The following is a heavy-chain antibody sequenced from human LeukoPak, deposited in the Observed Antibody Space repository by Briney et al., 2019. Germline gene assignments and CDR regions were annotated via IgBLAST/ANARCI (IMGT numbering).Heavy chain of an antibody. CDR1: GGSFSGYY. V-gene: IGHV4-34*01. D-gene: IGHD1-1*01. CDR3: AKGPWKRALIDF. J-gene: IGHJ4*01. CDR2: INHSGST. Sequence: TSETLSLTCAVYGGSFSGYYWSWIRQPPGKGLEWIGEINHSGSTNYNPSLKSRVTISVDTSKNQFSLKLSSVTAADTAVYSCAKGPWKRALIDFWGQGTLVTVSS.